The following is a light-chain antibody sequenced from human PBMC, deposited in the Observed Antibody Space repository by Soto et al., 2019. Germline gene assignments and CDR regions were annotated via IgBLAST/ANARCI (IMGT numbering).Light chain of an antibody. CDR2: DAS. CDR1: QSINIW. Sequence: DIQMTQSPSTLSASVGDRVTVTCRASQSINIWLAWYQQKPGKAPKLLIYDASSLQSGVPSRFTGRGYGTEFTLTISSLQPDDFATYYCQQYNSYSRTFGQGTKVDIK. J-gene: IGKJ1*01. V-gene: IGKV1-5*01. CDR3: QQYNSYSRT.